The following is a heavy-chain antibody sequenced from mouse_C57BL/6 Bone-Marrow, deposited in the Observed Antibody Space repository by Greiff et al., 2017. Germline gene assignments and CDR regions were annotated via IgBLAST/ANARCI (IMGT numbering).Heavy chain of an antibody. CDR1: GFNIKNSY. V-gene: IGHV14-3*01. J-gene: IGHJ2*01. CDR2: IDPANGNT. Sequence: VHVKQSVAELVRPGASVKLSCTASGFNIKNSYMHWVKQRPEQGLEWIGRIDPANGNTKYAPKFQGKATITANTSSNTAYRQLSSLTSEDAASYYWASAYDYGDYWGQGTTLTVSS. CDR3: ASAYDYGDY. D-gene: IGHD2-4*01.